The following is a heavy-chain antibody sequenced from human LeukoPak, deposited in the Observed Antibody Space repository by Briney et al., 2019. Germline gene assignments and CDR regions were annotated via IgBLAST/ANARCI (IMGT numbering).Heavy chain of an antibody. CDR2: IYYSGST. CDR1: GGSISSYY. D-gene: IGHD3-3*01. J-gene: IGHJ6*03. V-gene: IGHV4-59*01. CDR3: ARGPYDFWSGYYGYMDV. Sequence: SETLSLTCTVSGGSISSYYWSWIRQPPGKGLEWIGYIYYSGSTNYNPSLKSRVTTSVDTSKNQFSLKLSSVTAADTAVYYCARGPYDFWSGYYGYMDVWGKGTTVTVSS.